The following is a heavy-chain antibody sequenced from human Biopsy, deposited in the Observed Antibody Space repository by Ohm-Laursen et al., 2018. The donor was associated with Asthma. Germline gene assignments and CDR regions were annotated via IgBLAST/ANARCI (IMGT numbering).Heavy chain of an antibody. D-gene: IGHD6-6*01. V-gene: IGHV3-30-3*01. CDR2: IFFDGSNK. CDR1: GFTFSSYS. J-gene: IGHJ4*02. Sequence: RSLRLSCTASGFTFSSYSMHWVRQAPGKGLEWVAGIFFDGSNKYYADSVKGRFTISRDNSKDTLYLQVNSLRGDDTAVYYCARGKTWGRSYYFDYWGQGTLVTVSS. CDR3: ARGKTWGRSYYFDY.